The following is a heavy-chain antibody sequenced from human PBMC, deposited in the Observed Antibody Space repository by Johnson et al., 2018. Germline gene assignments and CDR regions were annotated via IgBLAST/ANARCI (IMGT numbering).Heavy chain of an antibody. CDR2: ISTRGADR. CDR3: ARAESGRPDV. Sequence: VQLVQSGGGLVQPGGSLRLSCVASGFTFSTYAMNWVRQAPGKGLEWVSVISTRGADRYYADSVKGRFTISRDNSKNTLYLQMNSRGAGDTAVDYCARAESGRPDVWGQGTTVTVSS. J-gene: IGHJ6*02. CDR1: GFTFSTYA. D-gene: IGHD1-26*01. V-gene: IGHV3-23*04.